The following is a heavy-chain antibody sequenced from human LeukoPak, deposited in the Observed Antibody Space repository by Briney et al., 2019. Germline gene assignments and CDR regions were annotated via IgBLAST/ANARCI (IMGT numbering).Heavy chain of an antibody. J-gene: IGHJ5*02. CDR3: ARDRAVVPKWGCWFDP. CDR2: IKQDGSEQ. CDR1: GFTFSSYW. V-gene: IGHV3-7*01. Sequence: AGGSPRLSCTASGFTFSSYWMSWVRQAPGKGLEWVANIKQDGSEQYYVDSVKGRFTFSRDNAKNSLYLQMNSLRAEDTAVYYCARDRAVVPKWGCWFDPWGQGTLVTVSS. D-gene: IGHD4-23*01.